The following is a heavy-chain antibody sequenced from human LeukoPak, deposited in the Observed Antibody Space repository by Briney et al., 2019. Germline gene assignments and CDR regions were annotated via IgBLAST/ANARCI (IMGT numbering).Heavy chain of an antibody. CDR2: TYYWSKWFN. V-gene: IGHV6-1*01. Sequence: SQTLSLTCAISGDRVSSNSAAWNWIRQSPSRGLECLGRTYYWSKWFNGFALSVKSRITIIPDTTKNQFPLQLNAVTPEDTAVYYCARGIGNAFDIWGQGTMVTVSS. J-gene: IGHJ3*02. D-gene: IGHD1-1*01. CDR3: ARGIGNAFDI. CDR1: GDRVSSNSAA.